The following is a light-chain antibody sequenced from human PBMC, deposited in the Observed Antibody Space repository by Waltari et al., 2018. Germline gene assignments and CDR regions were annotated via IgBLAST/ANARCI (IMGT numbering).Light chain of an antibody. V-gene: IGKV1-5*03. Sequence: DIQMTQSPHTLYAPVGDRVTITCRASRSSRGWLAWYQQKPGKAPKPLISKASTLESGVPSRFSGSGSGTEFTLTISSLQPDDFATYHCQQYKSPPWTFGQGTKVEIK. CDR1: RSSRGW. CDR3: QQYKSPPWT. CDR2: KAS. J-gene: IGKJ1*01.